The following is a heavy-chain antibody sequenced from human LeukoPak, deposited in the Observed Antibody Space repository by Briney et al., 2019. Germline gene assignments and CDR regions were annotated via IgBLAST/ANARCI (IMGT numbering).Heavy chain of an antibody. J-gene: IGHJ4*02. CDR1: GDSVSSNSAA. Sequence: SQTLSLTCAISGDSVSSNSAAWNWIRQSPSRGLEWLGRTYYRSKWYNDYAVSVKSRITINPDTSKNQFSLKLSSVTAADTAVYYCARHGRITMVRGAPDYWGQGTLVTVSS. D-gene: IGHD3-10*01. V-gene: IGHV6-1*01. CDR3: ARHGRITMVRGAPDY. CDR2: TYYRSKWYN.